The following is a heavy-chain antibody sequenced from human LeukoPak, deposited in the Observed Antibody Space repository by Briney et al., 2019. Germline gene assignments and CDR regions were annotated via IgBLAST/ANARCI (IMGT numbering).Heavy chain of an antibody. V-gene: IGHV3-33*01. Sequence: PGGSLRLSCAASGFTFSSYGMHWVRQAPGEVLEWVAVIWYDGSNKYYADSVKGRFTISRDNSKNTLYLQMNSLRAEDTAVYYCARDSYCNGNRCYLTTPYWGQGTLVTVSS. CDR1: GFTFSSYG. CDR2: IWYDGSNK. J-gene: IGHJ4*02. CDR3: ARDSYCNGNRCYLTTPY. D-gene: IGHD2-15*01.